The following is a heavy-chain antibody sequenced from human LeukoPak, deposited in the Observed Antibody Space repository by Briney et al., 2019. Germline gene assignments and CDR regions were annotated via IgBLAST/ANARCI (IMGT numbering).Heavy chain of an antibody. CDR3: AKDREPARTTGDAFDI. V-gene: IGHV3-30*02. CDR2: IRYDGSNK. Sequence: PGGSLRLSCAASGFTFSSYGMHWVRQAPGKGLEWVAFIRYDGSNKYYADSVKGRFTISRDNSKNTLYLQMNSLRAEDTAVYYCAKDREPARTTGDAFDIWGQGTMVTVSS. J-gene: IGHJ3*02. D-gene: IGHD6-6*01. CDR1: GFTFSSYG.